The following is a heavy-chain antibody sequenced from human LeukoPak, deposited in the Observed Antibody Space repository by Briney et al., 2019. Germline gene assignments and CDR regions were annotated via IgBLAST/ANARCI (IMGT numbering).Heavy chain of an antibody. CDR1: GDSISCSTCF. V-gene: IGHV4-39*01. J-gene: IGHJ4*02. D-gene: IGHD6-13*01. CDR3: ARGPRRPAAAPEY. CDR2: MSYSEST. Sequence: PSETLSLTCTVSGDSISCSTCFWGWIRQPPGKGLEWIGTMSYSESTYYNPSLKSRVTISVDTSKKQFSLKLRSVTAADTAVYHCARGPRRPAAAPEYWGQGTLVAVSS.